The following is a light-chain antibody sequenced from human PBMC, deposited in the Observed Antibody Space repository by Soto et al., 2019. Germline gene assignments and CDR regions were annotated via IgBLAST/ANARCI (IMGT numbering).Light chain of an antibody. CDR1: QSVSSSS. CDR2: DSS. Sequence: EFVLTQSPGTLSLSPGDRATLSCRASQSVSSSSLAWYQQKPGQAPRLLIYDSSNRATGIPDRFSGSGSGTDFTLTISRLEPEDFAVYFCKQYGDSPQTFGQGTKVDIK. J-gene: IGKJ1*01. V-gene: IGKV3-20*01. CDR3: KQYGDSPQT.